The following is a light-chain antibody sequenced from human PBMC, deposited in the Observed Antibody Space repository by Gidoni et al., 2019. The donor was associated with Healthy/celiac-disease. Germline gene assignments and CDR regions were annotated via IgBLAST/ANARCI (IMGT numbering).Light chain of an antibody. V-gene: IGKV1-39*01. CDR3: QQSYSTPTWT. CDR1: QSISSY. CDR2: AAS. Sequence: DFQMTQSPSSVSASVGDRVTITCRASQSISSYLNWYQQKPATAPKLLIYAASSLQSRVTSRLSGSGSGTDFTPTISSMQPEDFATYYCQQSYSTPTWTFXQXTKVEIK. J-gene: IGKJ1*01.